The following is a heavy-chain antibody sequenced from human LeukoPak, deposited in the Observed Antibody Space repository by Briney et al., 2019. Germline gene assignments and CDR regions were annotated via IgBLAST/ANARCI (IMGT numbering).Heavy chain of an antibody. CDR2: FDVIDSET. J-gene: IGHJ4*02. Sequence: ASVKVSGTVSGSSLSELSLYWVRQAPGKGLEWMGGFDVIDSETFYAQKFQGRVTMTEDSSRDTAYMELRSLTSDDTALYYCAAGRPYSLLDYWGQGTLVTVSS. D-gene: IGHD5-18*01. CDR1: GSSLSELS. CDR3: AAGRPYSLLDY. V-gene: IGHV1-24*01.